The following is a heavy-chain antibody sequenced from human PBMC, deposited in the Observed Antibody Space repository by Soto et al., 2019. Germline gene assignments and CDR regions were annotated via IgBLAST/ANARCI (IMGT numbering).Heavy chain of an antibody. D-gene: IGHD3-10*02. CDR2: IYWDNDK. Sequence: QITLKESGPTLVKPTQTLTLTCTFSGLSLSTSGEAVGWIRQPPGKALEWLALIYWDNDKFYNPTLKTRLTISTDPSKSQVVLTLTTMDPVDTATYFCAHYVSTSPAGGFDPWGQGILVTVSS. V-gene: IGHV2-5*02. CDR3: AHYVSTSPAGGFDP. CDR1: GLSLSTSGEA. J-gene: IGHJ5*02.